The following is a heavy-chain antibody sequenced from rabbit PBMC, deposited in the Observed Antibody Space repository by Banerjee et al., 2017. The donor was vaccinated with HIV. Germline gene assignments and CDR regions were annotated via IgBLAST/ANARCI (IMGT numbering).Heavy chain of an antibody. V-gene: IGHV1S45*01. Sequence: QEQLEESGGDLVKPEGSLTLTCTASGFSFSSGYDMCWVRQAPGKGLGWIACIYAVSSGTTRCASWAKGRFTISKTSSTTVTLQRASLTAAYTASYYCARDLAGVIGWNFSLWGQGTLVTVS. J-gene: IGHJ4*01. D-gene: IGHD4-1*01. CDR2: IYAVSSGTT. CDR1: GFSFSSGYD. CDR3: ARDLAGVIGWNFSL.